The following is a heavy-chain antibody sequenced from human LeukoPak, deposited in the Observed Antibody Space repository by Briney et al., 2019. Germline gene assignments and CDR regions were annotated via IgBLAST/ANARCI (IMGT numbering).Heavy chain of an antibody. V-gene: IGHV1-24*01. Sequence: ASVKVSCKVSGYTLTELSMHWVRQAPGKGLEWMGGFDPEDGETIYAQKFQGRVTMTEDTSTDTAYMELSSLRSEDTAVYYCATAAARYFDWLLHHDAFDIWGQGTMVTVSS. CDR1: GYTLTELS. D-gene: IGHD3-9*01. J-gene: IGHJ3*02. CDR2: FDPEDGET. CDR3: ATAAARYFDWLLHHDAFDI.